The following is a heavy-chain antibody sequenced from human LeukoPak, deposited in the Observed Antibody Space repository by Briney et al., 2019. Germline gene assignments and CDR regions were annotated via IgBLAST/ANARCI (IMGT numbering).Heavy chain of an antibody. Sequence: SETLSLTCTVSGGSISSNGYFWGWIRQPPGKGLEWIGYLYYSGSTNYNPSLKSRVTISIDTSKNQFSLKLSSVTAADTAVYYCARDRVGGYDYAYFDLWGRGTLVTVSS. CDR3: ARDRVGGYDYAYFDL. CDR1: GGSISSNGYF. J-gene: IGHJ2*01. D-gene: IGHD5-12*01. CDR2: LYYSGST. V-gene: IGHV4-61*08.